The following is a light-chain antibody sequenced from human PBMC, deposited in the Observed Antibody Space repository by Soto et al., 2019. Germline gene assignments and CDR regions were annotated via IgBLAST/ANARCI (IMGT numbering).Light chain of an antibody. V-gene: IGKV3-20*01. J-gene: IGKJ4*01. CDR2: GAS. Sequence: EIVLTQSPGTLSWSPVERATLSCGASQTVTRNYLAWYQQKPGQAPRLLIFGASIRVTGIPDRLSGSGSGTDFTLTISRLEPEDFPVYYCQQFGLSPTVGGGTKVDIK. CDR1: QTVTRNY. CDR3: QQFGLSPT.